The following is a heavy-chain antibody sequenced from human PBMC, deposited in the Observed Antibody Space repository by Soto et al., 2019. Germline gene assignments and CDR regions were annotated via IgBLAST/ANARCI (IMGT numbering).Heavy chain of an antibody. CDR1: GGSISNEDFY. Sequence: QLQLQESGPRLVKPSETLSLTCTVSGGSISNEDFYWGWVRQSPGKGPEWLASIYYRGTTFYNPSLRSRPTLSVDTSTNQLSLWLNSMTAADTAVYYCAAPSPVMDGPGAIDYWGQGILVTVSS. D-gene: IGHD2-2*03. CDR2: IYYRGTT. V-gene: IGHV4-39*01. J-gene: IGHJ4*02. CDR3: AAPSPVMDGPGAIDY.